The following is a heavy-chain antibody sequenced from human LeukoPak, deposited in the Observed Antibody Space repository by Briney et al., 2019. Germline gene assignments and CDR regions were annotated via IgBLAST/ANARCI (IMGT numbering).Heavy chain of an antibody. D-gene: IGHD6-19*01. CDR1: VYTFTGYY. V-gene: IGHV1-2*02. J-gene: IGHJ4*02. Sequence: ASVKVSRKASVYTFTGYYMHWVRQAPGQGLEWMGWINPNSCGTNYAQKFQGRVTMTRDTSISTAYMELSRLRSDDTAVYYCARVVQYSSGHNDDWGQGTLVTVSS. CDR2: INPNSCGT. CDR3: ARVVQYSSGHNDD.